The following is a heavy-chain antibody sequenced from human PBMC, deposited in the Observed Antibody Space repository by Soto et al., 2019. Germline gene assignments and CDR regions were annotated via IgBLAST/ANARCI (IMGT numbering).Heavy chain of an antibody. D-gene: IGHD3-9*01. CDR1: GYTFTSYD. Sequence: GAAVKVSKKASGYTFTSYDINWVRQATGQGLEWMGWMNPNSGNTGYAQKFQGRVTMTRNTSISTAYMELSSLRSEDTAVYYCARPTNYYDILTGYYNTGAFDIWGQGTMVTVSS. CDR2: MNPNSGNT. CDR3: ARPTNYYDILTGYYNTGAFDI. V-gene: IGHV1-8*01. J-gene: IGHJ3*02.